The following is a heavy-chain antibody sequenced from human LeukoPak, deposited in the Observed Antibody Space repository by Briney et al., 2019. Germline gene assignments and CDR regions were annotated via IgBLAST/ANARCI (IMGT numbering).Heavy chain of an antibody. CDR1: GFTFGYFW. CDR3: ARAEWFGVVTGAFDI. Sequence: GGSLRLSCAASGFTFGYFWMSWVRQAPGRGLQWVASMRGGGSLIHYVDSVKGRFTISRDNARNSLYLQMNSLRAEDTAVYYCARAEWFGVVTGAFDIWGQGTMVAVSS. D-gene: IGHD3-10*01. J-gene: IGHJ3*02. CDR2: MRGGGSLI. V-gene: IGHV3-7*01.